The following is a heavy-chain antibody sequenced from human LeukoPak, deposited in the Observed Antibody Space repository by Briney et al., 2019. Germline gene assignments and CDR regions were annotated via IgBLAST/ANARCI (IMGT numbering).Heavy chain of an antibody. D-gene: IGHD6-13*01. CDR3: ARAIAAAGTHPDHYYYYGMDV. V-gene: IGHV1-8*01. Sequence: ASVKVSCKASGYTFTSYDINWVRQATGQGLEWMGWMNPNSGNTGYAQKFQGRVTMTRNTSISTAYMELSSLRSEDTAVYYCARAIAAAGTHPDHYYYYGMDVWGXGXTVTVSS. CDR1: GYTFTSYD. J-gene: IGHJ6*02. CDR2: MNPNSGNT.